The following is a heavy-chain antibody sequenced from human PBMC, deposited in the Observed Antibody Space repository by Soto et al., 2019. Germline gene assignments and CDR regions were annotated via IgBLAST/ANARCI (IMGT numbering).Heavy chain of an antibody. CDR1: GFTFSSYE. CDR2: ISSSGSTI. V-gene: IGHV3-48*03. CDR3: ARSGIHYYDSSGYH. Sequence: EVQLVESGGGLVQPGGSLRLSCAASGFTFSSYEMNWVRQAPGKGLEWVSYISSSGSTIYYADSVKGRFTISRDNAKNSLYLQMNSLRAEDTAVYYCARSGIHYYDSSGYHWGQGTLVTVSS. J-gene: IGHJ4*02. D-gene: IGHD3-22*01.